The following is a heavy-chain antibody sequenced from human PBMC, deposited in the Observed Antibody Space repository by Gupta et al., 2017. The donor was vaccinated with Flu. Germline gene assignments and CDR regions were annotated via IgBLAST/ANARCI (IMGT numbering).Heavy chain of an antibody. Sequence: QVQLQESGPGLVKPSETLSLTCTVSGGSISSYYWSWIRQPPGKGLEWIWYIYYSGSTNYNPSLQSRVTISVETSKNQFSLKLSSVAAADTAVDYCARGSLVWSANNRFDPWGQGTLVTVSS. D-gene: IGHD3-3*01. CDR2: IYYSGST. J-gene: IGHJ5*02. CDR1: GGSISSYY. V-gene: IGHV4-59*01. CDR3: ARGSLVWSANNRFDP.